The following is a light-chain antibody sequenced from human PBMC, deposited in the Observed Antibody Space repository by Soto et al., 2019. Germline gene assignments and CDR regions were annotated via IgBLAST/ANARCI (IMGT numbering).Light chain of an antibody. J-gene: IGLJ3*02. CDR1: SSDIGYRNR. CDR3: SSFASSATLV. V-gene: IGLV2-18*02. CDR2: EVS. Sequence: QSVLTQPPSVSGSPGQSVTISCTGTSSDIGYRNRVSWYQQPPGTAPKLMIYEVSTRYSGVPDRFSGSKSGNTASLTISGLQAEDEADYYCSSFASSATLVFGGGTKLTVL.